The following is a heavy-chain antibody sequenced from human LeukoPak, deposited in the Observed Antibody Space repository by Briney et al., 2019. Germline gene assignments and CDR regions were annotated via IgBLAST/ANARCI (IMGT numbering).Heavy chain of an antibody. J-gene: IGHJ4*02. V-gene: IGHV4-39*01. CDR3: ARHDYDFWSGYYSY. CDR1: GGSISSSSYY. Sequence: SETLSLTCTVSGGSISSSSYYWGWIRQPPGKGLEWIVSIYYSGSTYYNPSLKSRVTISVDTSKNQFSLKLSSVTAADTAVYYCARHDYDFWSGYYSYWGQGTLVTVSS. D-gene: IGHD3-3*01. CDR2: IYYSGST.